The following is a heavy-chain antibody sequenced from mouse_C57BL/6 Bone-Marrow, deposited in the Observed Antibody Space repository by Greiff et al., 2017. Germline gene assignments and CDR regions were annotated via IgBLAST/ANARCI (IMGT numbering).Heavy chain of an antibody. CDR2: IYPGDGDT. V-gene: IGHV1-82*01. Sequence: VQLQQSGPELVKPGASVKISCKASGYAFSSSCMNWVKQRPGKGLEWIGRIYPGDGDTNYNEKFKGKATLTAAKSSSTAYMQLSSLTSEDSAVYFCAIYGSSLDYWGQGTTLTVSS. CDR1: GYAFSSSC. CDR3: AIYGSSLDY. D-gene: IGHD1-1*01. J-gene: IGHJ2*01.